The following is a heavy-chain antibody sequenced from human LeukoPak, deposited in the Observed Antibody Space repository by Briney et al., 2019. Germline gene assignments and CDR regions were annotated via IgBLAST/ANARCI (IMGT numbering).Heavy chain of an antibody. CDR1: GFTFSNAW. CDR3: ATGGYYFPY. CDR2: IKSKHDGETT. Sequence: GGSLRLSCAGSGFTFSNAWMNWVRQAPGKGLEWLGRIKSKHDGETTDYAAPVKGRFTISRDDLKNTVYLQMNSLRTEDTAVYYCATGGYYFPYWGQGTLVTVSS. V-gene: IGHV3-15*01. J-gene: IGHJ4*02. D-gene: IGHD3-10*01.